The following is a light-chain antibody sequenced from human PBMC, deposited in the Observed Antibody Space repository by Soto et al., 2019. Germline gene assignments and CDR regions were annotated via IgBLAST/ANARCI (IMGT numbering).Light chain of an antibody. CDR3: QQYGNSPRT. J-gene: IGKJ1*01. CDR1: QSVSSSY. Sequence: EIVLTQSPGTLSFSPVEIATLSCRASQSVSSSYLAWYQQKPGQAPRLLIYGASSRATGIPDRFSGSGSGTDFTLTISRLEPEDFAVYYCQQYGNSPRTFGQGTKVDIK. CDR2: GAS. V-gene: IGKV3-20*01.